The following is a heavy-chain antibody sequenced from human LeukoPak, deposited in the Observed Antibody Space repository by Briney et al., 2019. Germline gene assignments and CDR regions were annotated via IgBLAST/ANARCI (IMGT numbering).Heavy chain of an antibody. D-gene: IGHD7-27*01. CDR3: ARDLNWDNV. V-gene: IGHV3-30*04. CDR1: GFTFSSYA. CDR2: ISYDGSNK. Sequence: GGSLRLSCAASGFTFSSYAMHWVRQAPGKGLEWVAVISYDGSNKYYADSVKGRFTISRDNAKNSLYLQMNSLRAEDTAVYYCARDLNWDNVWGQGTLVTVSS. J-gene: IGHJ4*02.